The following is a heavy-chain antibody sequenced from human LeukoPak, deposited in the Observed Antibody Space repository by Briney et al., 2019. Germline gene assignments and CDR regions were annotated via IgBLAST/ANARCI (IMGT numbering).Heavy chain of an antibody. CDR2: IYYSGST. D-gene: IGHD5-12*01. CDR1: GGSISSYY. CDR3: ARMIVASNTYYFDY. V-gene: IGHV4-59*01. J-gene: IGHJ4*02. Sequence: SETLSLTCTVSGGSISSYYWSWIRQPPGKGLEWIGYIYYSGSTNYNPSLKSRVTISVDTSKNQFSLKLSSVTAADTAVYYCARMIVASNTYYFDYWGQGTLVTVSS.